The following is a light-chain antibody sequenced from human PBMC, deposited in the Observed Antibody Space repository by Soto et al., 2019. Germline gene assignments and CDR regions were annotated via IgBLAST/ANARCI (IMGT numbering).Light chain of an antibody. J-gene: IGLJ1*01. Sequence: QSVLTQPPSESGSPGQAVTISCTGTSSDVGGYNYVSWYQQHPGKAPKLMIYEVSKRPSGVPDRFSGSKSDNTAYLTVSGLQAEDEADYYCISYAGSDNFVFGTGTKVTVL. V-gene: IGLV2-8*01. CDR2: EVS. CDR3: ISYAGSDNFV. CDR1: SSDVGGYNY.